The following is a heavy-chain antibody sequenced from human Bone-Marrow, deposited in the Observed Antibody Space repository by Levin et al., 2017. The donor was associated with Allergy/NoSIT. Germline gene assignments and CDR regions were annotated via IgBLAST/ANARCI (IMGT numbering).Heavy chain of an antibody. Sequence: PGGSLRLSCAASGFTFSSYAMSWVRQAPGKGLEWVSAISGSGGSTYYADSVKGRFTISRDNSKNTLHLQMNSLRAEDTAVYYCAKHLRDSSGYYRYFDYWGQGTLVTVSS. CDR1: GFTFSSYA. J-gene: IGHJ4*02. D-gene: IGHD3-22*01. V-gene: IGHV3-23*01. CDR3: AKHLRDSSGYYRYFDY. CDR2: ISGSGGST.